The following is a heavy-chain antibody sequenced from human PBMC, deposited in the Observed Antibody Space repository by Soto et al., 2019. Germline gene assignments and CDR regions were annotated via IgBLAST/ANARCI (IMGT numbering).Heavy chain of an antibody. V-gene: IGHV4-59*01. J-gene: IGHJ5*02. D-gene: IGHD6-13*01. CDR1: GGSMRNYY. CDR3: AREVVGAAATRWFDP. Sequence: SETLSLTCTVSGGSMRNYYWSWIRQPPGKGLEWIGYVSHSGITNYNPSLKSRVTISVDTSKSQFSLKLSSVTAADTAVYYCAREVVGAAATRWFDPWGQGTLVTVSS. CDR2: VSHSGIT.